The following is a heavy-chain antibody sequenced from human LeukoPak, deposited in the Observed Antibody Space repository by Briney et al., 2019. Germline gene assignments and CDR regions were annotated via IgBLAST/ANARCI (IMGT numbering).Heavy chain of an antibody. CDR1: GFTFSSYT. Sequence: GGSLRLSCAASGFTFSSYTMNWVRQAPGKGLEWVSKISSSSSTIYYADSVKGRFTISRDNAKNSLYLQMNSLRAEDTAVYYCARDPPQALDILHLFDLWAQGTMVTVPS. V-gene: IGHV3-48*01. J-gene: IGHJ3*01. D-gene: IGHD2-2*03. CDR3: ARDPPQALDILHLFDL. CDR2: ISSSSSTI.